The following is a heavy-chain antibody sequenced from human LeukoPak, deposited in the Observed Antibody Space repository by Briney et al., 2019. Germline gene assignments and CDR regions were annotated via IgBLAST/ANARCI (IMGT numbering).Heavy chain of an antibody. J-gene: IGHJ4*02. CDR2: IKQEGSDK. CDR3: AKGGATRGRFEN. V-gene: IGHV3-7*01. CDR1: GFTFSNYW. D-gene: IGHD1-26*01. Sequence: GGSLRLSCAASGFTFSNYWMSWVRQAPGKGLEWVANIKQEGSDKYYVDSVKGRFTISRDNPKNSLYLQMNSLRAEDTAVYYCAKGGATRGRFENWGQGTLVTVSS.